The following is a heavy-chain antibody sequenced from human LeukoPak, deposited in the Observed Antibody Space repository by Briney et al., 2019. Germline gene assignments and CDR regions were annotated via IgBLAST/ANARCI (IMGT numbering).Heavy chain of an antibody. V-gene: IGHV4-34*01. CDR1: GGSFSGYY. Sequence: SETLSLTCAVYGGSFSGYYWSWIRQPPGKGLEWIGEINHSGSTNYNPSLKSRVTISVDTSKNQFSLKLSSVTAADTAVYYCARFRRGYSGYPFDYWGQGTLVTVSS. J-gene: IGHJ4*02. CDR2: INHSGST. D-gene: IGHD5-12*01. CDR3: ARFRRGYSGYPFDY.